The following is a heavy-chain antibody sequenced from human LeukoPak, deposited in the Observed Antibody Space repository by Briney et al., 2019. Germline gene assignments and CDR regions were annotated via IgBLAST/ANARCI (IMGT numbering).Heavy chain of an antibody. V-gene: IGHV1-8*03. J-gene: IGHJ6*03. CDR1: GYTFTSYG. CDR2: MNPNSGNT. D-gene: IGHD3-10*01. Sequence: ASVKVSCKASGYTFTSYGINWVRQATGQGLEWMGWMNPNSGNTGYAQKFQGRVTITRNTSISTAYMELSSLRSEDTAVYYCAREKLFGESYYYYYMDVWGKGTTVTVSS. CDR3: AREKLFGESYYYYYMDV.